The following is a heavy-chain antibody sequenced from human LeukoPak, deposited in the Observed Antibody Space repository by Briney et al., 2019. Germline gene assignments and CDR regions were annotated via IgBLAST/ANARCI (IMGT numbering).Heavy chain of an antibody. Sequence: SVKVSCKASGGTFSSYAISWVRQAPGQGLEWMGGIIPIFGTANYAQKFQGRVTITADESTSTACMELSSLRSEDTAVYYCARAEVRGVIITSWFDPWGQGTLVTVSS. D-gene: IGHD3-10*01. V-gene: IGHV1-69*01. CDR2: IIPIFGTA. CDR1: GGTFSSYA. CDR3: ARAEVRGVIITSWFDP. J-gene: IGHJ5*02.